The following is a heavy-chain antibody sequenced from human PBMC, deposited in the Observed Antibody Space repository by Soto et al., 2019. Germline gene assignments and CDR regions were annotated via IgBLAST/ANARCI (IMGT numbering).Heavy chain of an antibody. CDR2: ISYDGSNK. Sequence: PGGSLRLSCAASGFTFSSYGTYGMHWVRQAPGKGLEWVAVISYDGSNKYYADSVKGRFTISRDNSKNTLYLQMNSLRAEDTAVYYCARFVPCSDGTCALDYWGQGTLVTVSS. J-gene: IGHJ4*02. D-gene: IGHD2-15*01. CDR1: GFTFSSY. CDR3: ARFVPCSDGTCALDY. V-gene: IGHV3-30*19.